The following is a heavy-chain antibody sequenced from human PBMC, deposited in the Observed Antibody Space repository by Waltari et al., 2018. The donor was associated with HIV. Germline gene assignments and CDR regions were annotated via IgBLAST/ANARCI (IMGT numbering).Heavy chain of an antibody. CDR2: INTETGKP. V-gene: IGHV7-4-1*02. Sequence: GQGLQWMGWINTETGKPAYAQDFTGRFVISLDTSVSTTYLQISSLKAEDTAVYYCARLNLKNGHLPSYWGQGTLVTVSS. CDR3: ARLNLKNGHLPSY. J-gene: IGHJ4*02. D-gene: IGHD2-8*01.